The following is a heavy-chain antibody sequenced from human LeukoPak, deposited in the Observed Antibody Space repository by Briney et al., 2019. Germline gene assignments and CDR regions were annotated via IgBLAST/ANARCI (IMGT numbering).Heavy chain of an antibody. CDR3: ARGLTYFDILTGFHDRLDYCDY. V-gene: IGHV3-48*03. D-gene: IGHD3-9*01. CDR2: ISGSGSTI. J-gene: IGHJ4*02. Sequence: VGSLRLSCAASGFTFSNYEMNWVRQAPGKVLDWVSYISGSGSTIYYADSVRGRSTISRDNAKKSLYLQRNSLRAEDTAVYYCARGLTYFDILTGFHDRLDYCDYWGQGTLVTVSS. CDR1: GFTFSNYE.